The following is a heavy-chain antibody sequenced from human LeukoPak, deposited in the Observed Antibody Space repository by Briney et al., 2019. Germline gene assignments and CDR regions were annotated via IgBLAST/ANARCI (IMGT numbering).Heavy chain of an antibody. D-gene: IGHD2-2*02. CDR2: INPNSGGT. CDR3: ARGRQAGGCSSTSCYRGFDY. Sequence: ASVKVSCKASGYTFTGYYMHWVRQAPGQGLEWMGWINPNSGGTNYAQKFQGRVTMTRDTSISTAYMELSRLRSDDAAVYYCARGRQAGGCSSTSCYRGFDYWGQGTLVTVSS. J-gene: IGHJ4*02. V-gene: IGHV1-2*02. CDR1: GYTFTGYY.